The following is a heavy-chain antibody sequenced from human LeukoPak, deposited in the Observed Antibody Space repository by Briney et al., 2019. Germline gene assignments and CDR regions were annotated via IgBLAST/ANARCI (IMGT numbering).Heavy chain of an antibody. CDR3: AKKTIVGATVDAYDI. D-gene: IGHD1-26*01. CDR2: IRYDGFNK. Sequence: GGSLRLSCAASGFTFSNYGMHWVRQAPGKGLEWVASIRYDGFNKYYADSLKGRFTISRDNSKNTLYLQMNSLRAEDTAVYYCAKKTIVGATVDAYDIWGQGTMVVVSS. V-gene: IGHV3-30*02. CDR1: GFTFSNYG. J-gene: IGHJ3*02.